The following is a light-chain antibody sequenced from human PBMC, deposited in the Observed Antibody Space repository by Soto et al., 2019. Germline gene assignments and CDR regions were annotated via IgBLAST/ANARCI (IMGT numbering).Light chain of an antibody. V-gene: IGKV3-15*01. CDR2: SAS. Sequence: EIVMTQSPATLSVSPGERATLSCRASQSVGSNLAWYQQKPGQAPRLLIHSASTRATGIPARFSGSGSGTEFSLTISSLQSEDFATYYCQQYITWFWTLGQGTKVEIK. J-gene: IGKJ1*01. CDR3: QQYITWFWT. CDR1: QSVGSN.